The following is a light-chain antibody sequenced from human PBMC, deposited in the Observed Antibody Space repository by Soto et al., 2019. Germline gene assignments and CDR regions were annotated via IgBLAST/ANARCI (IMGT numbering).Light chain of an antibody. CDR1: SRDVGGYNY. CDR3: SSYTSSSTYL. J-gene: IGLJ1*01. V-gene: IGLV2-14*01. CDR2: DVS. Sequence: VLTPPSSLFWAPGHAVNISCPWTSRDVGGYNYVSWYQQHPGKAPKLMIYDVSNRPSGVSNRFSGSKSGNTASLTISGPQAEDEADYYCSSYTSSSTYLFGTGTKSPS.